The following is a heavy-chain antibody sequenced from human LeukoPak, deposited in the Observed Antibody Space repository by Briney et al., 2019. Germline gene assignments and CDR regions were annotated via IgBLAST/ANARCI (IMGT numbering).Heavy chain of an antibody. CDR3: ARQLGADYDFLTGPYYFDY. CDR1: GYSFTSYW. D-gene: IGHD3-9*01. V-gene: IGHV5-51*01. CDR2: IYPGDSAT. J-gene: IGHJ4*02. Sequence: GESLKISCKGSGYSFTSYWIGWVRQMPGKGLEWMGIIYPGDSATRYSPSFQGQVTISADKSISTAYLQWSSLKASDTAMYYCARQLGADYDFLTGPYYFDYWGQGTLVTVSS.